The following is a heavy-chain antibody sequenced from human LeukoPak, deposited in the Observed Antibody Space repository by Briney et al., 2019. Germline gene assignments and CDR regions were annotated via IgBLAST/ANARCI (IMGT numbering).Heavy chain of an antibody. D-gene: IGHD4-23*01. J-gene: IGHJ4*02. CDR2: IYYSGST. CDR3: ARGSHGGKPDY. V-gene: IGHV4-59*01. Sequence: SSETLSLTCTVSGGSISSYYWSWIRQPPGKGLEWIGYIYYSGSTNYNPSLKSRVTIPVDMSKNQFSLKLSSVTAADTAVYYCARGSHGGKPDYWGQGTLVTVSS. CDR1: GGSISSYY.